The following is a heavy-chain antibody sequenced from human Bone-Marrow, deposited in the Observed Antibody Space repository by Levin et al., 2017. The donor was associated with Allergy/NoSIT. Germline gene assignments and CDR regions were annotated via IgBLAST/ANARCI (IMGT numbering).Heavy chain of an antibody. CDR2: IRSKAYGGTT. CDR3: TVPAATSPNWFDP. D-gene: IGHD2-2*01. Sequence: GGSLRLSCTASGFTFGDYAMSWFRQAPGKGLEWVGFIRSKAYGGTTEYAASVKGRFTISRDDSKSIAYLQMNSLKTEDTAVYYCTVPAATSPNWFDPWGQGTLVTVSS. CDR1: GFTFGDYA. J-gene: IGHJ5*02. V-gene: IGHV3-49*03.